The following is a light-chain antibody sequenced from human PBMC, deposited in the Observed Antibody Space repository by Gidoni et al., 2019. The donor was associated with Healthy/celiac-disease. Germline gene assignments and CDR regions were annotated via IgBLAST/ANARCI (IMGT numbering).Light chain of an antibody. CDR2: LGS. J-gene: IGKJ2*01. V-gene: IGKV2-28*01. CDR3: MQALQTPPYT. Sequence: DIVMTQSPLSLPVTPGEPAYISCRSSQSLLHSNGYNYLDWYLQKQGQSPQLLIYLGSNRASGVPDRFSGSGSGTDFTLKISRVEAEDVGVYYCMQALQTPPYTFGQGTKLEIK. CDR1: QSLLHSNGYNY.